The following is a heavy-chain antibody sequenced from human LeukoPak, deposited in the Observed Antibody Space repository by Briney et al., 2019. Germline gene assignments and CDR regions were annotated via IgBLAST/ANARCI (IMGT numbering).Heavy chain of an antibody. Sequence: ASVKVSCKASGYTFTGYYIHWVRQAPGQGLEWMGWINPNSGGTNYAQKFQGRVTMTRDTSISTAYMELSRLRSDDTAVYYCARASTVVTPVDAFDIWGQGTMVTVSS. CDR3: ARASTVVTPVDAFDI. V-gene: IGHV1-2*02. J-gene: IGHJ3*02. D-gene: IGHD4-23*01. CDR2: INPNSGGT. CDR1: GYTFTGYY.